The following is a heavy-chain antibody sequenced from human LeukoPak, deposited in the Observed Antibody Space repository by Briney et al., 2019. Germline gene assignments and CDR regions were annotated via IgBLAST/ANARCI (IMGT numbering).Heavy chain of an antibody. V-gene: IGHV3-23*01. CDR3: AKVPVFSLTISEVVTDDAFDI. CDR2: ISGSGGAT. J-gene: IGHJ3*02. D-gene: IGHD3-3*01. Sequence: PGGSLRLSCTASGFTFSSYAMSWVRQAPGKGLEWVSAISGSGGATYYADSVNGRFTISRDNSKNTLYLQMNSLRAEDTAVYYCAKVPVFSLTISEVVTDDAFDIWGQGTIVTVST. CDR1: GFTFSSYA.